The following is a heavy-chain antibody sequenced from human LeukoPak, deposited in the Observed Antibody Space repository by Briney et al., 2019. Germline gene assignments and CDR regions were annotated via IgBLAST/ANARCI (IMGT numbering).Heavy chain of an antibody. J-gene: IGHJ4*02. CDR2: IFDSGDI. CDR1: GGSISSYY. V-gene: IGHV4-59*08. CDR3: TRRLSNGATLNYFDY. D-gene: IGHD4/OR15-4a*01. Sequence: SETLSLTCTVSGGSISSYYWSWIRQTPGKGLEWIGNIFDSGDINYNPSLQSRVTISVDTSKKQSSLKLRSVTAADTAVYYCTRRLSNGATLNYFDYWGQGTLVTVSS.